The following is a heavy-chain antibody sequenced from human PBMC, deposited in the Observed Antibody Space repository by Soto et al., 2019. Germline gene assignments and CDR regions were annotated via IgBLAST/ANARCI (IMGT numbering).Heavy chain of an antibody. CDR1: GYSFTSYW. CDR2: IYPGDSDT. V-gene: IGHV5-51*01. J-gene: IGHJ6*02. CDR3: ASAYCSSTSCYSQGMDV. Sequence: GESLKISCKGSGYSFTSYWIGWVRQMPGKGLEWMGIIYPGDSDTRYSPSFQGQVTISAGKSISTAYLQWSSLKASDTAMYYCASAYCSSTSCYSQGMDVWGQGTTVTVSS. D-gene: IGHD2-2*01.